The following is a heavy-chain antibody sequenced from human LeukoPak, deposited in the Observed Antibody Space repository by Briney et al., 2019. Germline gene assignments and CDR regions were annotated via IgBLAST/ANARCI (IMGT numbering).Heavy chain of an antibody. J-gene: IGHJ4*02. CDR3: ARGSRITMIVVVSPDY. V-gene: IGHV3-48*01. CDR1: GFTFSSYS. Sequence: GGSLRLSCAASGFTFSSYSMNWVRQAPGKGLEWVSYISSSSSTIYYADSVKGRFTISRDNAKNSLYLQMNSPRAEDTAVYYCARGSRITMIVVVSPDYWGQGTLVTVSS. CDR2: ISSSSSTI. D-gene: IGHD3-22*01.